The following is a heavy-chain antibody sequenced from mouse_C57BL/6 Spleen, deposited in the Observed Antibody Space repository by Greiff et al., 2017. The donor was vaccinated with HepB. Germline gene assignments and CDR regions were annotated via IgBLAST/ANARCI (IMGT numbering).Heavy chain of an antibody. V-gene: IGHV1-59*01. CDR2: IDPSDSYT. CDR3: ARGRVTERGYFDY. Sequence: QVQLQQPGAELVRPGTSVKLSCKASGYTFTSYWMHWVKQRPGQGLEWIGVIDPSDSYTNYNQKFKGKATLTVDTSSSTAYMQLSSLTSEDSAVYYCARGRVTERGYFDYWGQGTTLTVSS. CDR1: GYTFTSYW. J-gene: IGHJ2*01. D-gene: IGHD2-3*01.